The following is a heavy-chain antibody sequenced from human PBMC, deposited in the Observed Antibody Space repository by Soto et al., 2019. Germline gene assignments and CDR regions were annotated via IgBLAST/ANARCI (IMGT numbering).Heavy chain of an antibody. CDR3: ASSYSNYALIDYYYYGMDV. V-gene: IGHV1-3*01. CDR1: GYTFTSYA. Sequence: QVQLVQSGAEVKKPGASVKVSCKASGYTFTSYAMHWVRLAPGQRLEWMGWINAGNGNTKYSQKFQRRVTITRDTTASTAYMELSSLRSEDTAVYYCASSYSNYALIDYYYYGMDVWGQGTTVTVSS. D-gene: IGHD4-4*01. J-gene: IGHJ6*02. CDR2: INAGNGNT.